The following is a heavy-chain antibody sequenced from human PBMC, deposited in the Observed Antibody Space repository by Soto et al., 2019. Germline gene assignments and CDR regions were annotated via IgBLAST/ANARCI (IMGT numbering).Heavy chain of an antibody. V-gene: IGHV3-7*01. D-gene: IGHD3-22*01. Sequence: GGSLRLSCAASEFTFSSFWMSWVRQAPGKGLEWVANIKEDGSVRNYVDSVKGRFTISRDNAKNSLILQMNSLRVDDTAVYYCARVDRILDYYYGMDVWGQGTTVTVSS. CDR2: IKEDGSVR. J-gene: IGHJ6*02. CDR1: EFTFSSFW. CDR3: ARVDRILDYYYGMDV.